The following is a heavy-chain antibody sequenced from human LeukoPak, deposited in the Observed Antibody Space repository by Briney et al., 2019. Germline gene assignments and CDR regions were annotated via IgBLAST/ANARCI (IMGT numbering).Heavy chain of an antibody. CDR1: GYTFTSYD. J-gene: IGHJ3*02. CDR2: MNPNSGNT. D-gene: IGHD6-19*01. CDR3: ARGSPGIAVAGTVSHAFDI. V-gene: IGHV1-8*03. Sequence: ASVKVSCKASGYTFTSYDINWVRQATGQGLEWMGWMNPNSGNTGYAQKFQGRVTITRNTSISTAYMGLSSLRSEDTAVYYCARGSPGIAVAGTVSHAFDIWGQGTMVTVSS.